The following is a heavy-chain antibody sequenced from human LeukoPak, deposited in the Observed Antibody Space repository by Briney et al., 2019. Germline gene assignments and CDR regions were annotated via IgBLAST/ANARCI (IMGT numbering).Heavy chain of an antibody. CDR2: IYTSGST. D-gene: IGHD3-16*02. Sequence: PSETLSLTCTVSGGSISSYYWSWIRQPAGKGLEWIGRIYTSGSTNYNPSLKSRVTMSVDTSKNQFSLKLSSVTAADTAVYYCARDPPVWGSYRYTGGFDYWGQGTLVTVSP. CDR3: ARDPPVWGSYRYTGGFDY. CDR1: GGSISSYY. V-gene: IGHV4-4*07. J-gene: IGHJ4*02.